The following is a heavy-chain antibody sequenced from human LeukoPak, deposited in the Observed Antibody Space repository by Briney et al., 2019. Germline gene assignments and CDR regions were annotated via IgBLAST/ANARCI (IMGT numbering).Heavy chain of an antibody. V-gene: IGHV3-21*01. J-gene: IGHJ4*02. D-gene: IGHD3-3*01. CDR3: ARDITIFGVAHHTPDY. CDR1: GFTFSSYS. CDR2: ISSSSSYI. Sequence: PGGSLRLSCAASGFTFSSYSMNWVRQAPGKGLEWVSSISSSSSYIYYADSVKGRFTISRDNAKNSLYLQMNSLRAEDTAVYYCARDITIFGVAHHTPDYWGQGTLVTVSS.